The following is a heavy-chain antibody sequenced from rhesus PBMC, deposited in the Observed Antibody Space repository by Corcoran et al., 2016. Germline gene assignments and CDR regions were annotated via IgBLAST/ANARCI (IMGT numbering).Heavy chain of an antibody. J-gene: IGHJ1*01. D-gene: IGHD2-21*01. CDR3: ARAECTGSGCYPRYFEF. V-gene: IGHV4-92*01. Sequence: QVQLQESGPGLVKPSETLSLTCAVSGGSISSSNWWSWIRQSPGKGLVWIGFIYGGSGRTSDNPSLKSRVTISIDTYKNQFSLKLSSVTAADTAVYYCARAECTGSGCYPRYFEFWGQGALVTVSS. CDR1: GGSISSSNW. CDR2: IYGGSGRT.